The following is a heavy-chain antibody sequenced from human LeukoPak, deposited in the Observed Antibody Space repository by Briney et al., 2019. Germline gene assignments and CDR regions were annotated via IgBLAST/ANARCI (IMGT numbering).Heavy chain of an antibody. CDR2: INHSGST. CDR1: GFTFSSYS. J-gene: IGHJ4*02. D-gene: IGHD1-7*01. Sequence: GSLRLSCAASGFTFSSYSMNWVRQPPGKGLEWIGEINHSGSTNYNPSLKSRVTISVDTSKNQFSLKLSSVTAADTAVYYCARGQLELRYWGQGTLVTVSS. CDR3: ARGQLELRY. V-gene: IGHV4-34*01.